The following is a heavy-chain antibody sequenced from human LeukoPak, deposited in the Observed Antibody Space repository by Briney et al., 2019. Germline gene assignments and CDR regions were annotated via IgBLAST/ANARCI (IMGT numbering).Heavy chain of an antibody. V-gene: IGHV3-7*01. CDR1: GFTFSDSW. Sequence: PGGSLRLSCAASGFTFSDSWMSWVRQAPGKGLEWVANMNQDGSEKDYVDSVKGRFTISRDNARNSLNLQMSSLRAEDTAVYYCATYTHWLAGDVWGQGTTVTVSS. CDR2: MNQDGSEK. D-gene: IGHD3-16*01. J-gene: IGHJ6*02. CDR3: ATYTHWLAGDV.